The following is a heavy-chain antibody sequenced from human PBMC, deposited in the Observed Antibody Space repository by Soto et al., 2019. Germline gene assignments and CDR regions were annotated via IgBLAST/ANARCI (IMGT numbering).Heavy chain of an antibody. CDR2: INPSRGST. D-gene: IGHD4-4*01. CDR3: ARIGTTVTHYYGMDV. CDR1: GYTFTSYY. Sequence: ASXKVSCKASGYTFTSYYMHWVRQAPWQGLECMGIINPSRGSTSYAQKLQRRLTMTRDTSTSTVYMELRSLSSEDTAVSYCARIGTTVTHYYGMDVWGQGTTVTVSS. V-gene: IGHV1-46*01. J-gene: IGHJ6*02.